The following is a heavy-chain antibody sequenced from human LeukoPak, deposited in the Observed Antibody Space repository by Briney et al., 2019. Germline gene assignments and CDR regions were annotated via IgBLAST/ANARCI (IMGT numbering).Heavy chain of an antibody. CDR1: GYTFTSYH. Sequence: ASVKVSCKASGYTFTSYHIHWVRQAPGQGLEWRGIITPSNGFTTHAQKFQGRLTMTRDTSTSTVYMELNSLTSEDTAVYYCARAGDSNWANYYYGLDVWGKGTTVTVPS. D-gene: IGHD6-13*01. CDR3: ARAGDSNWANYYYGLDV. V-gene: IGHV1-46*01. CDR2: ITPSNGFT. J-gene: IGHJ6*04.